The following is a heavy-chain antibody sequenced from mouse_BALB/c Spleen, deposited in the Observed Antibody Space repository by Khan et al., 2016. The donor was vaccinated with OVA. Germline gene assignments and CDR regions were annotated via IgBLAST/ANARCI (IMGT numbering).Heavy chain of an antibody. Sequence: VQLKESGPELVKPGASVKVSCKASDYSFTDYNMYWVKQSHGKSLEWIGYIDPYNGGSIYNQKFKGKATLTVDKSSSTAFMHLNSLTSEDSAVYYCALIYYYGTGFDYWGQGTTLTVSP. V-gene: IGHV1S135*01. CDR2: IDPYNGGS. D-gene: IGHD1-1*01. CDR3: ALIYYYGTGFDY. J-gene: IGHJ2*01. CDR1: DYSFTDYN.